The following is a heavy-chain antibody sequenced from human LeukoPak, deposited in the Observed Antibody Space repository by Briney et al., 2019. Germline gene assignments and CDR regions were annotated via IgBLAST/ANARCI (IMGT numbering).Heavy chain of an antibody. CDR3: ATLGPTEYFVY. Sequence: GGSLRLSCAASGFTVSSNHMSWVRQAPGKGLEWVSVIYSGGTTYYAVSVKGRFTISRDNSKSTLYLQMNSLRAEDTAVYYCATLGPTEYFVYWGQGTLVTVSS. V-gene: IGHV3-53*01. CDR1: GFTVSSNH. CDR2: IYSGGTT. J-gene: IGHJ4*02. D-gene: IGHD4-11*01.